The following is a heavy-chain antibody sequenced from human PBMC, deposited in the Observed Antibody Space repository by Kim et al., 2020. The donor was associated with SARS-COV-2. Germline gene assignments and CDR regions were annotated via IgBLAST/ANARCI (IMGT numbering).Heavy chain of an antibody. CDR3: AREGGYCSSTSCYRGAFDI. Sequence: GGSLRLSCAASGFTFSSYGMHWVRQAPGKGLEWVAVIWYDGSNKYYADSVKGRFTISRDNSKNTLYLQMNSLRAEDTAVYYCAREGGYCSSTSCYRGAFDIWGKGTMVTVSS. CDR2: IWYDGSNK. J-gene: IGHJ3*02. CDR1: GFTFSSYG. D-gene: IGHD2-2*02. V-gene: IGHV3-33*01.